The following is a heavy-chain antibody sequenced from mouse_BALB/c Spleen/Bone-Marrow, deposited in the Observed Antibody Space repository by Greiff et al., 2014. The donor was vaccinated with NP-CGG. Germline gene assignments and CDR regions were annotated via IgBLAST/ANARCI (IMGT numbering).Heavy chain of an antibody. CDR1: GYAFSIYW. CDR3: ARGGISIDY. Sequence: QVQLKESGAELVGPGSSVKIFCKASGYAFSIYWVNWGEQRPGQGLEWIGQIYPGDDDTDYNGKFKGKATLTADRSSSTAYMQLNSLTSEDSAVYFCARGGISIDYWGQGTTLTVSS. V-gene: IGHV1-80*01. J-gene: IGHJ2*01. CDR2: IYPGDDDT.